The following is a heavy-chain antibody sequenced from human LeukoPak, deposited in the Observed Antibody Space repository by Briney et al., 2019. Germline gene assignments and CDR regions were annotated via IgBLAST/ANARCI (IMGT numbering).Heavy chain of an antibody. CDR3: ARVYSYERSFDS. D-gene: IGHD5-18*01. CDR2: INHRGST. CDR1: GGSFSDYY. J-gene: IGHJ4*02. V-gene: IGHV4-34*01. Sequence: SETLSPTCAVYGGSFSDYYWTWIRQPPGKGLEWIGEINHRGSTHYNPSLKSRVTISVDTSKKQFSLKLSSVTAADTAVYYCARVYSYERSFDSWGQGTLVTVSS.